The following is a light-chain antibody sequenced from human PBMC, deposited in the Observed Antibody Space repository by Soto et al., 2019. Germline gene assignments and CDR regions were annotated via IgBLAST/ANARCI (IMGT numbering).Light chain of an antibody. Sequence: QSVLTQPPSASGTPGQRVTISCSGSSSNIGSNPVNWYQQLPGTAPKPLIYSNNQRPSGVPDRYTGSKSGTSASLAISALQSEDEADYYCAAWDSRLNAHLLFGGGTKLTVL. J-gene: IGLJ2*01. CDR1: SSNIGSNP. V-gene: IGLV1-44*01. CDR2: SNN. CDR3: AAWDSRLNAHLL.